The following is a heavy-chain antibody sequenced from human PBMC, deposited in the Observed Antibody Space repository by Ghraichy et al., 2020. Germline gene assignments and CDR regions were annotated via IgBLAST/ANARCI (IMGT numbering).Heavy chain of an antibody. CDR2: INGDGSGK. CDR1: GFTFSSYW. CDR3: ARANIDY. Sequence: GESLNISCAASGFTFSSYWMMWVRQAPGKGLEWVANINGDGSGKYYVDSVRGRFTISRDNAKNSLYLQMNSLRAEDTAIYYCARANIDYWGQGTRVTVSS. V-gene: IGHV3-7*01. J-gene: IGHJ4*02.